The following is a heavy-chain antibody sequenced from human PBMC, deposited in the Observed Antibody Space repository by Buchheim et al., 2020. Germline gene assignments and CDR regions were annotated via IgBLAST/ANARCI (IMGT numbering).Heavy chain of an antibody. CDR1: GFTFSNYW. CDR3: AGNKFNLGY. Sequence: EVQLLESGGGLVQPGGSLRLSCAASGFTFSNYWMTWVRQAPGKGLEWVANIRQGGSVIYYVDSVKGRFTVSRDNAKNSLYLQMDDLRAEYSSVYYCAGNKFNLGYWGQGTL. V-gene: IGHV3-7*01. J-gene: IGHJ4*02. CDR2: IRQGGSVI. D-gene: IGHD1/OR15-1a*01.